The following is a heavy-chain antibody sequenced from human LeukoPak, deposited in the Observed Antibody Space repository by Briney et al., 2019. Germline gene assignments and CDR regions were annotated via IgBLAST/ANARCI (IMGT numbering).Heavy chain of an antibody. CDR3: AREAIYYDSSGTYNWFDP. V-gene: IGHV4-61*01. CDR2: IYYSGST. Sequence: SETLSLTCAVSGGSISSNSYYWGWIRQPPGTGLEWIGYIYYSGSTNYNPSLKSRVTISVDTSKNQFSLKLSSVTAADTAVYYCAREAIYYDSSGTYNWFDPWGQGTLVTVSS. J-gene: IGHJ5*02. D-gene: IGHD3-22*01. CDR1: GGSISSNSYY.